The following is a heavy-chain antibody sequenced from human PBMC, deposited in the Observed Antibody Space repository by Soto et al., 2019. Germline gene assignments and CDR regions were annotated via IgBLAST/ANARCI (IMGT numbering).Heavy chain of an antibody. CDR1: GYSSSNYY. CDR2: VNPYGASS. Sequence: QVQVVQSGAEVKEPGASVKVSCKASGYSSSNYYTHWVRQAPGQGLEWMGIVNPYGASSNFAQSFQGRVSLTRDTSTNTDYMDLSRLRSDDTAVYYFASVTTIWSNWGQGTLVTVSS. D-gene: IGHD2-21*02. J-gene: IGHJ4*02. V-gene: IGHV1-46*01. CDR3: ASVTTIWSN.